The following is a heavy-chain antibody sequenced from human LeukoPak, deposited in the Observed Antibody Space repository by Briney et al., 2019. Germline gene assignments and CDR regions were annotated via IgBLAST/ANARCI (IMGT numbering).Heavy chain of an antibody. V-gene: IGHV3-7*01. Sequence: GGSLRLSCAASGFTFSSYWMTWVRQVPGKGLEWVANINKDGSEKNYVDSVKGRFTTSRDNAKNSLYLQMNSLRAEDTAVYYCARDRREHSYGSHIFDYWGQGTLVTVSS. D-gene: IGHD5-18*01. CDR3: ARDRREHSYGSHIFDY. CDR1: GFTFSSYW. CDR2: INKDGSEK. J-gene: IGHJ4*02.